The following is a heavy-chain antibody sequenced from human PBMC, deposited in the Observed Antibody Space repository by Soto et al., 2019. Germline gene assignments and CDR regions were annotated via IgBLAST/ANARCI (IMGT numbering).Heavy chain of an antibody. CDR3: AKGPTFLRDGYNHWFDY. Sequence: PGGSLRLSCAASGFTFSSYAMSWVRQAPGKGLEWVSAISGSGGSTYYADSVKGRFTISRDNSKNTLYLQMNSLRAEDTAVYYCAKGPTFLRDGYNHWFDYWGQGTLVTVSS. J-gene: IGHJ4*02. CDR1: GFTFSSYA. V-gene: IGHV3-23*01. D-gene: IGHD5-12*01. CDR2: ISGSGGST.